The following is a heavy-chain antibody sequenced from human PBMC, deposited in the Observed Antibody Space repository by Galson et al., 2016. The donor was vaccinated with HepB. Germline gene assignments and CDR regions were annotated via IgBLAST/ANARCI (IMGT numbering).Heavy chain of an antibody. J-gene: IGHJ3*02. V-gene: IGHV4-59*01. CDR3: ARVRGREYYDSQDAFDI. Sequence: TLSLTCTVSGGSIRTYYWSWIRQSPGKGLEWIWYMYYSGTTTSNPSSKSRVTITVDTSKNQFSLKLSSVTAADTAVYNCARVRGREYYDSQDAFDIWGPGTMVTVSS. CDR1: GGSIRTYY. D-gene: IGHD3-22*01. CDR2: MYYSGTT.